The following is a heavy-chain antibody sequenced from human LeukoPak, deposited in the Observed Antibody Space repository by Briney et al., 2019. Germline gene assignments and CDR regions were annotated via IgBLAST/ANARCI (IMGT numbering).Heavy chain of an antibody. D-gene: IGHD6-13*01. V-gene: IGHV3-74*01. CDR1: GFTFSSYW. CDR2: INSDGSST. CDR3: ARGMAVAAARNAFDI. J-gene: IGHJ3*02. Sequence: PGGSLRLSCAASGFTFSSYWMHWVRQAPGKGLVWVSRINSDGSSTSYADSVKGRFTISRGNAKNTLYLQMNSLRAEDTAVYYCARGMAVAAARNAFDIWGQGTMVTVSS.